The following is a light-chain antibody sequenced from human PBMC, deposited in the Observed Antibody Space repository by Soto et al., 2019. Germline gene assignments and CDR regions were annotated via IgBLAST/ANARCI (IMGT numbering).Light chain of an antibody. Sequence: EIVLTQSPATLSLSPGERATLSWRASQSVSSHLAWYQQKPGQAPRLLIYDASNRATGIPARFSGSGSGTDFTLTISSLEPEDFAIYYCQQRYDWPRITFGGGTKVEIK. V-gene: IGKV3-11*01. J-gene: IGKJ4*01. CDR2: DAS. CDR3: QQRYDWPRIT. CDR1: QSVSSH.